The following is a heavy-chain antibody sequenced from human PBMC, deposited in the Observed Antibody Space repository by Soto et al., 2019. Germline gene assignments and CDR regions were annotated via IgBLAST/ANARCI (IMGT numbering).Heavy chain of an antibody. CDR1: GGTFSSYA. CDR2: IIPTFGTA. V-gene: IGHV1-69*13. CDR3: ARGIRIVGAPNYYYYGMEV. D-gene: IGHD1-26*01. Sequence: SVKISCKASGGTFSSYAISWVREAPGQGLEWMGGIIPTFGTANYAQKFQGRVTITADESTSTAYMELSSLRSEDTAVYYCARGIRIVGAPNYYYYGMEVWGKGTTVTVSS. J-gene: IGHJ6*04.